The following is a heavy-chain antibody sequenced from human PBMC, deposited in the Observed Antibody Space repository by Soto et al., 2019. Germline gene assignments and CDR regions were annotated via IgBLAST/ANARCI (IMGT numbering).Heavy chain of an antibody. D-gene: IGHD6-13*01. CDR3: ARLIAAAGTFDY. V-gene: IGHV1-18*04. J-gene: IGHJ4*02. Sequence: ASVKVSCKASGYTFTSYGISWVRQAPGQGREWMGWISAYNGNTNYAQQLQGRVTMTTDTSTSTAYMELRSLRSDDTAVYYCARLIAAAGTFDYWGQGTLVTVSS. CDR2: ISAYNGNT. CDR1: GYTFTSYG.